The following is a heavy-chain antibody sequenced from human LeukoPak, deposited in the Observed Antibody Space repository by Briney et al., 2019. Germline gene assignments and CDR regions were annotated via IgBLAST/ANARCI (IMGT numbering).Heavy chain of an antibody. J-gene: IGHJ6*03. Sequence: GASVKVSCKASGYTFTSYAMHWVRQAPGQRLEWMGWINAGNGNTKYSQKFQGRVTITADKSTSTAYMELSSLRSEDTAVYYCARGYCSSTSCYKSPYYYYYYMDVWGKGTTVTVSS. V-gene: IGHV1-3*01. CDR1: GYTFTSYA. CDR2: INAGNGNT. CDR3: ARGYCSSTSCYKSPYYYYYYMDV. D-gene: IGHD2-2*02.